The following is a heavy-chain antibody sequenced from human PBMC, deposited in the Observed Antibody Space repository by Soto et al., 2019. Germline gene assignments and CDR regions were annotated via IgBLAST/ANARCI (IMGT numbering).Heavy chain of an antibody. D-gene: IGHD2-2*02. CDR3: ARGDRVLVPAAIGAFDI. Sequence: QVQLVQSGAEVKKPGSSVKVSCKASGGTFSSYAISWVRQAPGQGLEWMGGIIPIFGTANYAQKFQGRVTITADESTSTAYLELRSLRSEDTAVYYCARGDRVLVPAAIGAFDIWGQGTMVTVSS. CDR2: IIPIFGTA. J-gene: IGHJ3*02. V-gene: IGHV1-69*12. CDR1: GGTFSSYA.